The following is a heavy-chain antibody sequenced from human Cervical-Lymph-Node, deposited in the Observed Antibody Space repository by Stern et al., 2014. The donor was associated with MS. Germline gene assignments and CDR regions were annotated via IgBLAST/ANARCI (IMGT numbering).Heavy chain of an antibody. J-gene: IGHJ4*02. CDR1: GYTFTDYW. Sequence: QLVQSGAEVRKPGQSLTISCNISGYTFTDYWIAWVRQMPGKGLEWMGAIFPGASDIRYSPSFQGHVTISVDTSINTAYLQWSDLRASDTAMYYCARPHSPGWSYYFDFWGQGTLVAVSS. CDR3: ARPHSPGWSYYFDF. CDR2: IFPGASDI. D-gene: IGHD6-19*01. V-gene: IGHV5-51*01.